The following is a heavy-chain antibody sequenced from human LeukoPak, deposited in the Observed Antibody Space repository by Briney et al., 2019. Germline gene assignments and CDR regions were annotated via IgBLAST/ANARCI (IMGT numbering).Heavy chain of an antibody. CDR3: ARGAYGDYVPYYFDY. CDR1: GCTFTTYG. CDR2: ISTYNGNT. J-gene: IGHJ4*02. V-gene: IGHV1-18*01. D-gene: IGHD4-17*01. Sequence: ASVKVSCKASGCTFTTYGISWVRQAPGQGLEWMGWISTYNGNTNYAQKLQGRVTMTTDTSTSTAYMELRSLRSDDTAVYYCARGAYGDYVPYYFDYWGQGTLVTVSS.